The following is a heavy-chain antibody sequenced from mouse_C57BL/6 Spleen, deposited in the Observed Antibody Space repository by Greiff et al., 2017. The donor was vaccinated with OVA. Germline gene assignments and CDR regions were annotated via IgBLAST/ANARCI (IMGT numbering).Heavy chain of an antibody. J-gene: IGHJ1*03. D-gene: IGHD1-1*01. CDR3: TRDSRYYGSSYWYFDV. V-gene: IGHV5-9-1*02. CDR2: ISSGGDYI. Sequence: EVMLVESGEGLVKPGGSLKLSCAASGFTFSSYAMSWVRQTPEKRLEWVAYISSGGDYIYYADTVKGRFTISRDNARNTLYLQMSSLKSEDTAMYYCTRDSRYYGSSYWYFDVWGTGTTVTVSS. CDR1: GFTFSSYA.